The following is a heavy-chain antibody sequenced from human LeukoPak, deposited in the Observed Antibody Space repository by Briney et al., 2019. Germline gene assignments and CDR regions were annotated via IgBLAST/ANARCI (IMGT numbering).Heavy chain of an antibody. V-gene: IGHV1-69*04. CDR1: GGTFSSYA. CDR3: ARGYCSGGSCYRWGFDP. D-gene: IGHD2-15*01. CDR2: IIPILGIA. Sequence: SVTVSCKSAGGTFSSYAISWVRQPPGQGLEWMGRIIPILGIANYAQKFQGRVTITADKSTSTAYMELSSLRSEDTAVYYCARGYCSGGSCYRWGFDPWGQGPLVTVSS. J-gene: IGHJ5*02.